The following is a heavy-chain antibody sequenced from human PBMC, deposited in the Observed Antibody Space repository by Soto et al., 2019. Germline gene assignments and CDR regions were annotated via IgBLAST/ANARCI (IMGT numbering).Heavy chain of an antibody. CDR1: GGSISSSSYY. CDR3: ARRKRTSTIFGVVSWFDP. J-gene: IGHJ5*02. CDR2: IYYSGST. Sequence: PSATLSLTCTVSGGSISSSSYYWGWIRQPPGKGLEWIGSIYYSGSTYYNPSLKSRVTISVDTSKNQFSLKLSSVAAADTAVYYCARRKRTSTIFGVVSWFDPWGQGTLVTVSS. V-gene: IGHV4-39*01. D-gene: IGHD3-3*01.